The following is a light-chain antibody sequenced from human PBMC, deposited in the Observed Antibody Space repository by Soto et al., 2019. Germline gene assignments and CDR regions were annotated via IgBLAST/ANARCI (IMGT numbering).Light chain of an antibody. J-gene: IGLJ1*01. CDR2: DVS. CDR1: SSDVGGYNY. Sequence: SVLTQPASVSGSPGQSITISCTGTSSDVGGYNYVSWYQQHPGKAPKLMIFDVSNRPSGVSNRFSGSKSGNTASLTISGLQAEDEADYYCNSYTSSRTLFYVFGTGTKLTVL. V-gene: IGLV2-14*01. CDR3: NSYTSSRTLFYV.